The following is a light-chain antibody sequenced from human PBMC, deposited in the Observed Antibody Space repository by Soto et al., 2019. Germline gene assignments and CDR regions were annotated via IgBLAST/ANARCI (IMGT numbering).Light chain of an antibody. CDR1: QDVSRS. V-gene: IGKV3-15*01. CDR3: QQYNNWPPVT. J-gene: IGKJ4*02. CDR2: AAS. Sequence: IVMTQSPATLDASPGERATLSCRASQDVSRSVAWYQHKHGQAPRLVIFAASTRATGIPARFSGSGSGKEFPLSISSLQSEDFAVCSCQQYNNWPPVTCGGGPKLDIK.